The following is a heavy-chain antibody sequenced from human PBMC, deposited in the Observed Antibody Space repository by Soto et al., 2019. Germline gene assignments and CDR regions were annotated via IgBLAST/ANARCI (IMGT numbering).Heavy chain of an antibody. J-gene: IGHJ4*02. CDR3: TSRPSGMTYHAVFDF. Sequence: LRLSCAASGLTFSGHWMTWVRQTPGEGLQWVAAIKPDGSETFYVDSVKGRFTISRDNARNSLFLQMDSLRAEDTAVYYCTSRPSGMTYHAVFDFWGQGTLVTVSS. V-gene: IGHV3-7*03. D-gene: IGHD2-21*02. CDR2: IKPDGSET. CDR1: GLTFSGHW.